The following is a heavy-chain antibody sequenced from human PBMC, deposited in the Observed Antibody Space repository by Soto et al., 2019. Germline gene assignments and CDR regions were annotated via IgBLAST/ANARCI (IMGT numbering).Heavy chain of an antibody. D-gene: IGHD3-3*01. J-gene: IGHJ6*02. CDR3: AREQYDIWSGYHEGLGYAGLDV. CDR1: GFIFSSNT. V-gene: IGHV3-21*01. CDR2: ISSTSTFM. Sequence: VQLVESGGGLVKPGGSLRLSCAASGFIFSSNTMTWVRQAPGKGLEWVSSISSTSTFMYYADSVKGRFTISRDNAKNTVYLQVNSLRVEDTAVYYCAREQYDIWSGYHEGLGYAGLDVWGQGTTVTVSS.